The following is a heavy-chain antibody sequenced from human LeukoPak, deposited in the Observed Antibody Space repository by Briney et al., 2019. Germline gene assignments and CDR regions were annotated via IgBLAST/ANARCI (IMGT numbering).Heavy chain of an antibody. CDR3: ARDGWFGELLSYYFDY. J-gene: IGHJ4*02. V-gene: IGHV3-21*01. CDR1: GFTFSSYS. CDR2: ISSSSSYI. D-gene: IGHD3-10*01. Sequence: GGSLRLSCAASGFTFSSYSMNWVRQAPGKGLEWVSSISSSSSYIYYADSVEGRFTISRDNAKNSLYLQMNSLRAEDTAVYYCARDGWFGELLSYYFDYWGQGTLVTVSS.